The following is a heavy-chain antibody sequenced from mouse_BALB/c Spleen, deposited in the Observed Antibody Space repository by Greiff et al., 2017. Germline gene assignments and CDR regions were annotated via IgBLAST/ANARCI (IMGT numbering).Heavy chain of an antibody. CDR3: ARRIRTYGNHAMDY. CDR1: GFSLTSYG. Sequence: QVQLKQSGPGLVQPSQSLSITCTVSGFSLTSYGVHWVRQSPGKGLEWLGVIWSGGSTDYNAAFISRLSISKDNSKSQVFFKMNSLQANDTAIYYCARRIRTYGNHAMDYWGQGTSVTVSS. D-gene: IGHD2-1*01. J-gene: IGHJ4*01. V-gene: IGHV2-2*02. CDR2: IWSGGST.